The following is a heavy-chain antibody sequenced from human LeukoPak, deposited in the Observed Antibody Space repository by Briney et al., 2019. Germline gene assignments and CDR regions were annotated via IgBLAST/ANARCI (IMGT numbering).Heavy chain of an antibody. CDR2: ISSSSSYI. Sequence: PGGSLRLSCAASGFTFSSYSMNWVRQAPGKGLEWVSSISSSSSYIYYADSVKGRFTISRDNAKNSLYLQMNSLRAEDTAVYYCVTTMVRGVINEWFDPWGQGTLVTVSS. J-gene: IGHJ5*02. V-gene: IGHV3-21*01. CDR3: VTTMVRGVINEWFDP. D-gene: IGHD3-10*01. CDR1: GFTFSSYS.